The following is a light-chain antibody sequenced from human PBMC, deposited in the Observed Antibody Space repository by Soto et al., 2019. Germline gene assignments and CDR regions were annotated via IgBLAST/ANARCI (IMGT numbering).Light chain of an antibody. CDR2: EVS. CDR3: SSYAGSIDV. Sequence: QSVLTQPPSASGSPGQSVTISCTGTSSDVGGYNYVSWYQQHPGKAPKLMIYEVSKRPSGVPDRFSGSKSGNTASLTVSGLQAEDEADYYCSSYAGSIDVFGTGTKLTVL. J-gene: IGLJ1*01. CDR1: SSDVGGYNY. V-gene: IGLV2-8*01.